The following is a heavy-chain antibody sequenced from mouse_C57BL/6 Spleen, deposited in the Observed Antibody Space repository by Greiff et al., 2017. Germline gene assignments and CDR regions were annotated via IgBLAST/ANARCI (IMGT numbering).Heavy chain of an antibody. CDR1: GFTFSSYA. Sequence: EVQLEESGGGLVKPGASVKLSCAASGFTFSSYAMSWVRQTPEQRLEWVATISDGGSYTYYPDNVKGRFTISRDKSKNNLYLQMSHLKSEDTAMYYCAGDGYFAYWGQGTLVTVSA. CDR2: ISDGGSYT. CDR3: AGDGYFAY. D-gene: IGHD2-2*01. V-gene: IGHV5-4*01. J-gene: IGHJ3*01.